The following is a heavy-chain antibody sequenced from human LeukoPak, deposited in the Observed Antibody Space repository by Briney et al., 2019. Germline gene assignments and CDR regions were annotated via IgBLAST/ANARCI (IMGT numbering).Heavy chain of an antibody. V-gene: IGHV5-51*01. CDR1: GYSFTSYW. J-gene: IGHJ5*02. Sequence: GESLKISCKGSGYSFTSYWIGWVRQMPGKGLEWMGIIYPGDSDTRYSPSFQGQVTISADKSISTAYLQWSNLKASDTAMYYCARRDIAAAGNNWFDPWGQGTLVTVSS. D-gene: IGHD6-13*01. CDR3: ARRDIAAAGNNWFDP. CDR2: IYPGDSDT.